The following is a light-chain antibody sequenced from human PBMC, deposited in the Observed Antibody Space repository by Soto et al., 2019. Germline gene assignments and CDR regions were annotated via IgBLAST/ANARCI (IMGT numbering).Light chain of an antibody. V-gene: IGKV3-15*01. Sequence: ETVMTQSPATLSVSPGERATLSCRASQSVSSSYLAWYQQKPGQAPRLLIYGASTRATGIPARFSGSGSGTDFTLTISSLQSEDFAVYYCQQYSDWPITFGQGTRLEI. CDR3: QQYSDWPIT. CDR1: QSVSSSY. J-gene: IGKJ5*01. CDR2: GAS.